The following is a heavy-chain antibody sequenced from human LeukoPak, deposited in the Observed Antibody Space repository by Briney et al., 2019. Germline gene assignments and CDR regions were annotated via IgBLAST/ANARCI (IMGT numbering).Heavy chain of an antibody. CDR1: DYTFTRYY. D-gene: IGHD6-19*01. V-gene: IGHV1-2*02. J-gene: IGHJ3*02. CDR3: AKDFRDQWLVNAFHI. Sequence: ASVKVSCKASDYTFTRYYMHWVLQAPRHALEWMGWINPNTGGTNYAQKFQGRVTMTRDTSITTAYMELRSLEYDDTAVYYCAKDFRDQWLVNAFHIWGQGTMVTVSS. CDR2: INPNTGGT.